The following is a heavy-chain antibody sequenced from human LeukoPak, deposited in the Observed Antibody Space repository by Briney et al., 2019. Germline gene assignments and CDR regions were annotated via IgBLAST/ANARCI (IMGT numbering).Heavy chain of an antibody. D-gene: IGHD6-19*01. CDR1: GFTFSSYW. J-gene: IGHJ4*02. CDR3: ARAEAGTKVGFDY. V-gene: IGHV3-74*01. CDR2: INSDGSST. Sequence: GGSLRLSCAASGFTFSSYWMHWVRQAPGKGLVWVSRINSDGSSTSYADSVKGRFTISRDNAKNTLYLQMNSLRAEDTAVYYCARAEAGTKVGFDYWGQGTLVTVSS.